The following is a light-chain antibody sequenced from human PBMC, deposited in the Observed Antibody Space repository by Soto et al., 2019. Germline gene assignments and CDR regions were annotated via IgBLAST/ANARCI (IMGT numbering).Light chain of an antibody. CDR2: GSS. CDR3: QSYANTLSASV. Sequence: QSVLTQPPSVSEAPGQRVTISCTGSSSNIGAGHVVHWYQQFPGRAPKLLIYGSSNRPSGVPDRFSGSKSGTSASLAITGLQAEDEAEYYCQSYANTLSASVFGGGTKLTVL. J-gene: IGLJ2*01. V-gene: IGLV1-40*01. CDR1: SSNIGAGHV.